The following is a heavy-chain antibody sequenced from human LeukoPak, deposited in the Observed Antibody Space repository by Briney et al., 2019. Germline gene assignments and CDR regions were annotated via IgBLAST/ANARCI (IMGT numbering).Heavy chain of an antibody. D-gene: IGHD3-3*01. V-gene: IGHV3-7*01. CDR3: ARDQVYAFWSGRFDHYYYYMDV. CDR1: GFTFSSYW. Sequence: PGGSLRLSCAASGFTFSSYWMSWVRQAPGKGLEWVANIKQDESEKYYVDSVKGRFTISRDNAKNSLYLQMNSLRAEDTAVYYCARDQVYAFWSGRFDHYYYYMDVWGKGTTVTVSS. J-gene: IGHJ6*03. CDR2: IKQDESEK.